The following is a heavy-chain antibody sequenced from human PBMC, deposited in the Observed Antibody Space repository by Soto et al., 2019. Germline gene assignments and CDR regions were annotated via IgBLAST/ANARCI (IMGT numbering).Heavy chain of an antibody. J-gene: IGHJ6*02. CDR3: AKEIRYFDWLLYQRQEYGMDV. V-gene: IGHV3-23*01. D-gene: IGHD3-9*01. Sequence: PGGSLRLSCAASGFTFSSYSMSWVRQAPGKGLEWVSAISGSGGSTYYADSVKGRFTISRDNSKNTLYLQMNSLRAEDTAVYYCAKEIRYFDWLLYQRQEYGMDVWGQGTTVTVSS. CDR1: GFTFSSYS. CDR2: ISGSGGST.